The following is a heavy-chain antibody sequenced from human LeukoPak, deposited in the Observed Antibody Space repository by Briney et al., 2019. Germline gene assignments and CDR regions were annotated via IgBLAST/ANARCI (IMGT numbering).Heavy chain of an antibody. V-gene: IGHV4-39*01. Sequence: PSETLSLTCVGSGGSLTASNYYGGWIRQPPGKGLEWIGSTSYSGSTYKKPSLQSRVTLSLGTSGNRLYLSLNSVTAADTAIYYCARQGRWPGNSPIAWFDPWGQGTLVTVSS. CDR1: GGSLTASNYY. CDR3: ARQGRWPGNSPIAWFDP. D-gene: IGHD5-24*01. CDR2: TSYSGST. J-gene: IGHJ5*02.